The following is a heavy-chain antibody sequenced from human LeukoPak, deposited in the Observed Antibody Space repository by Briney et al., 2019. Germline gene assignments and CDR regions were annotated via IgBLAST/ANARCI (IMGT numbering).Heavy chain of an antibody. Sequence: GRSLRLSCAASGLTFSSYGMHWVRQAPGKGLEWVAVISYDGSNKYYADSVKGRFTISRDNSKNTLYLQMNSLRAEDTAVYYCAKDQWGAENWGSYYYYYGMDVWGQGTTVTVSS. CDR3: AKDQWGAENWGSYYYYYGMDV. CDR2: ISYDGSNK. D-gene: IGHD7-27*01. V-gene: IGHV3-30*18. J-gene: IGHJ6*02. CDR1: GLTFSSYG.